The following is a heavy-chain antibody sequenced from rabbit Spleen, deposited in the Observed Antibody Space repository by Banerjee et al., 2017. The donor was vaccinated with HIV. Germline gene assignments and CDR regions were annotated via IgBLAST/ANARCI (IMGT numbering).Heavy chain of an antibody. CDR2: IYTDTSTT. CDR1: GFPFSNSYW. D-gene: IGHD1-1*01. V-gene: IGHV1S45*01. CDR3: ARDGSGGISYYFNL. J-gene: IGHJ4*01. Sequence: EESWGGLVKPEGSLTLTCKASGFPFSNSYWICWVRQAPGKGLEWIACIYTDTSTTYYANWAKGRFTISKTSSTTVTLQMTSLTAADTATYFCARDGSGGISYYFNLWGPGTLVTVS.